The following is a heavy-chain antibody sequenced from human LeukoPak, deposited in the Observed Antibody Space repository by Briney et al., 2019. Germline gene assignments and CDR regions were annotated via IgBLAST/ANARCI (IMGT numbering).Heavy chain of an antibody. V-gene: IGHV4-61*02. D-gene: IGHD2-2*02. CDR1: VGSFIGGSYY. J-gene: IGHJ4*02. Sequence: SETLSLTCTVSVGSFIGGSYYWTWLRQPAGKGLEWIGRIYSSGSTNYNPSLKSRVTISVDTSKSQFAMDLSSVTAADTAVYYCAGADCRSTSCYISYYWGQGTLVTVSS. CDR2: IYSSGST. CDR3: AGADCRSTSCYISYY.